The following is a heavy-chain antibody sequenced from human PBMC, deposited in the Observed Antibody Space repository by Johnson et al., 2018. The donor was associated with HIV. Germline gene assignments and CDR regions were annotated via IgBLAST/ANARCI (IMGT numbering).Heavy chain of an antibody. CDR2: IKQDGSEK. D-gene: IGHD5-18*01. J-gene: IGHJ3*02. V-gene: IGHV3-7*01. Sequence: MLLVESGGGLVQPGGSLRLSCAASGFTFSSYWMSWVRQAPGKGLEWVANIKQDGSEKYYVDSVKGRFTISRDNSKNTRYLQMNSLRAEDTAVYYCAKDLVDTAMDDAFDIWGQGTMVTVSS. CDR1: GFTFSSYW. CDR3: AKDLVDTAMDDAFDI.